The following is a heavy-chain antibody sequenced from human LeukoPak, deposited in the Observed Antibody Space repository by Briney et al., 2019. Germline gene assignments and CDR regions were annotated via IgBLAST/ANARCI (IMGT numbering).Heavy chain of an antibody. CDR2: ISWNSGSI. V-gene: IGHV3-9*01. J-gene: IGHJ6*03. CDR3: ARGDYYYMDV. CDR1: GFTFDDYA. D-gene: IGHD3-10*01. Sequence: GRSLRLSCAASGFTFDDYAMHWVRQAPGKGLEWVSGISWNSGSIGYADSVKGRGTISIDNAKNSLYLQMNSMRAEDRALYYCARGDYYYMDVWGKGTTVTVSS.